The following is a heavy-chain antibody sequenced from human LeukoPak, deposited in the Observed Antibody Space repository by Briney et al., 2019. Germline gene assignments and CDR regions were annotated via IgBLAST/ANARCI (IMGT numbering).Heavy chain of an antibody. J-gene: IGHJ4*02. CDR2: INHSGST. D-gene: IGHD6-19*01. V-gene: IGHV4-34*01. Sequence: PSETLSLTCAAYGGSFSGYYWSWIRQPPGKGLEWIGEINHSGSTNYNPSLKSRVTISVDTSKNQFSLKLSSVTAADTAVYYCARYIAVAGTEIDYWGQGTLVTVSS. CDR1: GGSFSGYY. CDR3: ARYIAVAGTEIDY.